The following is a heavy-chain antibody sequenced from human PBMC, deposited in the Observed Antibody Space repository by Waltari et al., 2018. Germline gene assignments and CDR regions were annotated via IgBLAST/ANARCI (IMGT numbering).Heavy chain of an antibody. Sequence: EVQLLESGGGLVQPGGSLRLSCAASGFTFSSYAMSWVRQAPGKGLEWVSVIYSGGSTYYADSVKGRFTISRDNAKNSLYLQMNSLRAEDTAVYYCARSSILEFLVYWGQGTLVTVSS. CDR3: ARSSILEFLVY. CDR1: GFTFSSYA. J-gene: IGHJ4*02. D-gene: IGHD3-3*01. CDR2: IYSGGST. V-gene: IGHV3-23*03.